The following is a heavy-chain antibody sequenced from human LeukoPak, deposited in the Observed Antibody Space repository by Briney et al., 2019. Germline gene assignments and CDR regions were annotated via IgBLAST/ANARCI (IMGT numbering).Heavy chain of an antibody. J-gene: IGHJ4*02. CDR3: ARGPIVVVVAATLNFDPFDY. CDR1: GGSISSSNW. D-gene: IGHD2-15*01. Sequence: PSGTLSLTCAVSGGSISSSNWWSWVRQPPGKGLEWIGEIYHSGSTNYNPSLKSRVTISVDKSKNQFSLKLSSVTAADTAVYYCARGPIVVVVAATLNFDPFDYWGQGTLVTVSS. V-gene: IGHV4-4*02. CDR2: IYHSGST.